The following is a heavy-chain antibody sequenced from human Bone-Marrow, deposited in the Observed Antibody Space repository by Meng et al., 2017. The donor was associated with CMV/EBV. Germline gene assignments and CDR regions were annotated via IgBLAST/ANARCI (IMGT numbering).Heavy chain of an antibody. J-gene: IGHJ4*02. Sequence: ASVKVSCKASGYTFTSYYMHWVRQAPGQGLEWMGWISAYNGNTNYAQKLQGRVTMTTDTSTSTAYRELRSLRSDDTAVYYCARGYCSSTSCPPYYFDYWGQGTLVTVSS. V-gene: IGHV1-18*04. CDR3: ARGYCSSTSCPPYYFDY. CDR1: GYTFTSYY. D-gene: IGHD2-2*01. CDR2: ISAYNGNT.